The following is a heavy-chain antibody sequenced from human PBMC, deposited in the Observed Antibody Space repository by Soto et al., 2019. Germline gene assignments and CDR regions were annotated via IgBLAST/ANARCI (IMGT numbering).Heavy chain of an antibody. CDR2: IYVGDSET. J-gene: IGHJ5*02. CDR3: ARLQYAVAGRIGGSWLDP. CDR1: GARFATSW. V-gene: IGHV5-51*01. Sequence: GESLKISCEGSGARFATSWIGWVRQMPGQGLEWMGVIYVGDSETRYSPSFEGQVTISADESTTTSYFQWSSLKESDTAIYYCARLQYAVAGRIGGSWLDPWGQEPWSPSPQ. D-gene: IGHD6-19*01.